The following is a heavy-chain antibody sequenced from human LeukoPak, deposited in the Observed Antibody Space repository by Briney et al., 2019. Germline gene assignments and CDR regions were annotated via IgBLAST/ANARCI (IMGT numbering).Heavy chain of an antibody. J-gene: IGHJ4*02. CDR3: ARTPDGYGDYGIDY. Sequence: GGSLRLSCVASGFTFSNYWMHWVRQAPGKGLVWVSRINSDGSSTSYADSVKGRFTISRDNAKNTLYLQMNSLRAEDTAVYYCARTPDGYGDYGIDYWGQGTLVTVSS. CDR1: GFTFSNYW. CDR2: INSDGSST. V-gene: IGHV3-74*01. D-gene: IGHD4-17*01.